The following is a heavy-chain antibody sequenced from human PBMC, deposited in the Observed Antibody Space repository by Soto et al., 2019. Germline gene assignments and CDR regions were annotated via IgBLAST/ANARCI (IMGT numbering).Heavy chain of an antibody. CDR2: IIPILGTI. D-gene: IGHD5-12*01. CDR3: ARGAYDPPYYYFYMDV. V-gene: IGHV1-69*08. J-gene: IGHJ6*03. CDR1: GGTFSNFI. Sequence: QVQLVQSGAEVKKPGSSVRVSCKASGGTFSNFILTWVRQAPGQGLEWMGRIIPILGTITYAQKFQGRVTITADKSSNTDYMELGSLRSEDTAVYYCARGAYDPPYYYFYMDVWGKGTTVTVSS.